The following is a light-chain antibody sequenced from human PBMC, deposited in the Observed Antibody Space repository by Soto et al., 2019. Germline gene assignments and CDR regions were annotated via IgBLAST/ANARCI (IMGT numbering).Light chain of an antibody. CDR3: SSYTTSNTHV. V-gene: IGLV2-14*03. CDR1: SVDVGGFEY. CDR2: DVN. J-gene: IGLJ1*01. Sequence: QSVLTQRASVSGSPGQSIAISCTGTSVDVGGFEYVSWYQQHPGKVPKLMIYDVNNRPSGVSNRFSGSKSGNTASLTISGLHADDYADYFCSSYTTSNTHVSAPVTNVTV.